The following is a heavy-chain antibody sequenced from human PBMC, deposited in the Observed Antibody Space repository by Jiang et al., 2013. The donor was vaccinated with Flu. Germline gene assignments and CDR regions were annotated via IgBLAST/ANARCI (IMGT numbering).Heavy chain of an antibody. D-gene: IGHD3-3*01. Sequence: QLVESGGGLVQPGGSLRLSCAASGFTFSSYWMSWVRQAPGKGLEWVANIRQDGNEIYYVDSVKDRFIISRDNAKNSLYLQMNSLRAEDTAVYYCAREGDRYYDFWSGYYGPIGFDYWGQGTLVTVSS. CDR3: AREGDRYYDFWSGYYGPIGFDY. CDR2: IRQDGNEI. J-gene: IGHJ4*02. CDR1: GFTFSSYW. V-gene: IGHV3-7*01.